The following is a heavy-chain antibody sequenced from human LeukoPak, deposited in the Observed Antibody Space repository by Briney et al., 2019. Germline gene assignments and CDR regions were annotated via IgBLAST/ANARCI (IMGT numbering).Heavy chain of an antibody. CDR2: IWYDGSNK. D-gene: IGHD3-10*01. CDR3: ERGAGTGSKYDH. Sequence: GRSLRLSCAASGFTFSNYGMDWVRQAPGKGLEWVAVIWYDGSNKYYADSVKGRFVISRDDSKNTLYLEMNSLRANDTAVYHCERGAGTGSKYDHWGQGTLVTVSS. V-gene: IGHV3-33*01. CDR1: GFTFSNYG. J-gene: IGHJ4*02.